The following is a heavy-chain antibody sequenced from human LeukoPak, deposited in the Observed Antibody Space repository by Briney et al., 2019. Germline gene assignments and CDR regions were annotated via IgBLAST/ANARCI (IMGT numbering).Heavy chain of an antibody. CDR2: IKQDGSEK. V-gene: IGHV3-7*01. J-gene: IGHJ4*02. CDR1: GFTFSSYW. CDR3: ARDPKENYGAYVQEKDY. Sequence: GGSLRLSCAASGFTFSSYWMSWVRQAPGKGLEWVANIKQDGSEKYYVDSVKGRFTISRDNAKNSLYLQMNSLRAEDTAVYYCARDPKENYGAYVQEKDYGARGPLVTVPS. D-gene: IGHD4-17*01.